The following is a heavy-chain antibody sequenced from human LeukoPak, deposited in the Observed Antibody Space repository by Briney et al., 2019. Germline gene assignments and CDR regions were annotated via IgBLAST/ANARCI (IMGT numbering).Heavy chain of an antibody. V-gene: IGHV1-2*02. CDR2: INPNSGGT. Sequence: ASVKVSCKASGYTFTGYYIHWVRQAPGQGLEWMGWINPNSGGTNYAQKFQGRVTMTRDTSISTAYMELSRLRSDDTAVYYCARDRGVRGVHNWFDPWGQGTLVTVSS. J-gene: IGHJ5*02. CDR1: GYTFTGYY. D-gene: IGHD3-10*01. CDR3: ARDRGVRGVHNWFDP.